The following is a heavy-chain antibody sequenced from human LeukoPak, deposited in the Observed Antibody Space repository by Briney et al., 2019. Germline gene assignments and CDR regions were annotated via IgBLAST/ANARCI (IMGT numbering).Heavy chain of an antibody. Sequence: HHGGSLRLSCAASGFTFITYWMHWVRQAPGKGLVWVSRINNDGSNTNYADSVKGRFTISRDNAKNTLYLQMNSLRAEDTAVYYCARPSVAGPYFDFWGQGTLVTVSS. CDR2: INNDGSNT. V-gene: IGHV3-74*01. CDR1: GFTFITYW. D-gene: IGHD6-19*01. CDR3: ARPSVAGPYFDF. J-gene: IGHJ4*02.